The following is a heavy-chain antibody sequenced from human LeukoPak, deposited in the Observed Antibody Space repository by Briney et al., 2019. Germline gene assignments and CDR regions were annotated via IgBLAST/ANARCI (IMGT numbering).Heavy chain of an antibody. V-gene: IGHV3-74*01. CDR3: TAIRPDY. CDR2: IKSDVRNT. CDR1: GYSFSTDW. Sequence: GGSLRLSCAASGYSFSTDWMHWVRQAPGKGLVWVARIKSDVRNTDYAASVKGRFTISRDDANNILYLQMNNLRVEDTAVYYCTAIRPDYWGQGTVLTVSS. J-gene: IGHJ4*02. D-gene: IGHD2-21*02.